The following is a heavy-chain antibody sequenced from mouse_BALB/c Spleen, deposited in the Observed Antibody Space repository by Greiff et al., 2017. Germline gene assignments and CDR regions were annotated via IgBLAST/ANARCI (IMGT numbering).Heavy chain of an antibody. D-gene: IGHD1-2*01. J-gene: IGHJ3*01. CDR1: GFDFSRYW. Sequence: EASGFDFSRYWMSWVRQAPGKGLEWIGEINPDSSTINYTPSLKDKFIISRDNAKNTLYLQMSKVRSEDTALYYCARGDYGYPFAYWGQGTLVTVSA. V-gene: IGHV4-1*02. CDR2: INPDSSTI. CDR3: ARGDYGYPFAY.